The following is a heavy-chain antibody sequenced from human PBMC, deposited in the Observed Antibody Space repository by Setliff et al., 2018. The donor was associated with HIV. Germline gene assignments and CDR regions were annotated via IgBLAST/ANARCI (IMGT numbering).Heavy chain of an antibody. CDR3: AREDYYYYGMDV. J-gene: IGHJ6*02. CDR1: GGSFSGYY. V-gene: IGHV4-34*01. CDR2: INHSGST. Sequence: SETLSLTCAVYGGSFSGYYWSWIRQPPGKGLEWIGEINHSGSTNYNPSLKSRVTISVDTSKNQFSLKLNSVTAADTAVYYCAREDYYYYGMDVWGQGTTVTVSS.